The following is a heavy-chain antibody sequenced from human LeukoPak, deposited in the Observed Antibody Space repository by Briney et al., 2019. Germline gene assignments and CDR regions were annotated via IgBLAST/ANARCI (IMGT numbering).Heavy chain of an antibody. CDR1: GYTFTSYG. J-gene: IGHJ5*02. CDR2: ISAYNGNT. CDR3: ARYPALLWFGESENWFDP. D-gene: IGHD3-10*01. V-gene: IGHV1-18*01. Sequence: ASVKVSCKASGYTFTSYGISWVRQAPGQGLEWMGWISAYNGNTNYAQKLQGRVTMTTDTSTSTAYMELRSLRSDDTAVYYCARYPALLWFGESENWFDPWGQGTLVTVSS.